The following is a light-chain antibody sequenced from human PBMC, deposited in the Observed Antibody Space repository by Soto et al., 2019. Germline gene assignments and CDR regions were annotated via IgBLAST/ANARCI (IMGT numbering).Light chain of an antibody. CDR3: CSYSTNSPMI. CDR2: EVT. CDR1: NSDIGSYNY. J-gene: IGLJ2*01. V-gene: IGLV2-14*03. Sequence: QSVLTQPASVSGSPGQSITISCTGTNSDIGSYNYVSWYQQHPGKAPKLLLSEVTNRPSWTSDRFSGYKSGNTASLTISGLQADDEGDYYCCSYSTNSPMIFGGGTKLTVL.